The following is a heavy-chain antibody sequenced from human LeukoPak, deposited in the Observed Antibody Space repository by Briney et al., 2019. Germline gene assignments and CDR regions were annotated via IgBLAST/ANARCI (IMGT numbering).Heavy chain of an antibody. V-gene: IGHV3-23*01. CDR1: GFSSSSYA. CDR3: AKSNIVVVLAAADY. D-gene: IGHD2-15*01. CDR2: ISSSGEST. J-gene: IGHJ4*02. Sequence: PGGSLRLSCVASGFSSSSYAMSWVRQTPGKGLEWVSGISSSGESTYYADSVKGRFTISRDTSKNTVYLQMNSLRAEDTALYYCAKSNIVVVLAAADYWGPGILVTVSS.